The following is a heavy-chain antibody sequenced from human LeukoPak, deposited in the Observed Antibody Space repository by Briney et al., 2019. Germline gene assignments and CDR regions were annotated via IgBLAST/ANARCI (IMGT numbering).Heavy chain of an antibody. CDR2: SNPNSGGT. V-gene: IGHV1-2*02. CDR3: ARESYSSSWPMYYYYMDV. CDR1: GYTFTGYY. D-gene: IGHD6-13*01. J-gene: IGHJ6*03. Sequence: SVKVPCKASGYTFTGYYMHGVRQAPGQGLDGMGWSNPNSGGTNYAQQFQGRITITRDTSISTAYMELSRLRSDDTAVYYCARESYSSSWPMYYYYMDVWGKGTTVTVSS.